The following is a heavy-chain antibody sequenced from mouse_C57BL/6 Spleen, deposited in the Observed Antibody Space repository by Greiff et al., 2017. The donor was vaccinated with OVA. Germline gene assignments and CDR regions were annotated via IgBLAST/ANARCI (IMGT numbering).Heavy chain of an antibody. J-gene: IGHJ2*01. V-gene: IGHV1-61*01. D-gene: IGHD1-1*01. CDR3: ARSELLRSFDY. Sequence: QVQLQQSGAELVRPGSSVKLSCKASGYTFTSYWMDWVKQRPGQGLEWIGNIYPSDSETHYNQKFKDKATLTVDKSSSTAYMQLSSLTSEDSAVYYCARSELLRSFDYWGQGTTLTVSS. CDR2: IYPSDSET. CDR1: GYTFTSYW.